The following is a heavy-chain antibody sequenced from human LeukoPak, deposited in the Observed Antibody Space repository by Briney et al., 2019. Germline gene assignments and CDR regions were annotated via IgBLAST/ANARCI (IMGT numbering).Heavy chain of an antibody. CDR1: GYTFTGYY. CDR2: INPNSGGT. J-gene: IGHJ4*02. CDR3: ARGLRYFDITLDY. D-gene: IGHD3-9*01. Sequence: GASVKVSCKASGYTFTGYYMHWVRQAPGQGLEWMGWINPNSGGTNYAQKFQGWVTMTRDTSISTAYMELSRLRSDDTAVYYCARGLRYFDITLDYWGQGTLVTVSS. V-gene: IGHV1-2*04.